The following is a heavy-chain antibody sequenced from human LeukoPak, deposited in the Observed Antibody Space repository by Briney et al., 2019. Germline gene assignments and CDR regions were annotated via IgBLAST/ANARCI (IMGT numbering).Heavy chain of an antibody. Sequence: GGSLRLSCAASGFTFSSYTMHWVRQAPGKGLEWVAVILYDGSNKYYADSAKGRFTVSRDNSKNTLYLQMNSLRVEDTAVYYCAREGHDSGSSYDYWGQGTLLTVSS. V-gene: IGHV3-30*04. CDR2: ILYDGSNK. CDR3: AREGHDSGSSYDY. D-gene: IGHD3-10*01. J-gene: IGHJ4*02. CDR1: GFTFSSYT.